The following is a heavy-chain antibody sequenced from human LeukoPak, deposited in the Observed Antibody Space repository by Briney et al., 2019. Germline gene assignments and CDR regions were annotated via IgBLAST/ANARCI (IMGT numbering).Heavy chain of an antibody. V-gene: IGHV3-30*18. J-gene: IGHJ4*02. CDR3: AKDLFGSGSPRDYFDY. CDR1: GFTFSSYG. Sequence: PGGSLRLSCAASGFTFSSYGMHWVRQAPGKGLEWVAVISYDGSNKYYADSVKGRFTISRDNSKNTLYLQMNSLRAEDTAVYYCAKDLFGSGSPRDYFDYWGQGTLVTVSS. CDR2: ISYDGSNK. D-gene: IGHD3-10*01.